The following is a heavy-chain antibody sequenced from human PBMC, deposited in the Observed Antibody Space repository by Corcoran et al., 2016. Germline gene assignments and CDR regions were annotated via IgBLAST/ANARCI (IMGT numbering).Heavy chain of an antibody. CDR2: ISAYNGNT. J-gene: IGHJ6*02. V-gene: IGHV1-18*01. CDR1: GYTFTSYG. CDR3: ARDLGEYQPSGLSMDV. Sequence: QVQLVQSGAEVKKPGASVKVSCKASGYTFTSYGISWVRQAPGQGLEWMGLISAYNGNTNYAQKLQVRVPMTTDTSTSTAYMELRSRRSDDTAVYYLARDLGEYQPSGLSMDVWGQGTTVTVSS. D-gene: IGHD2-2*01.